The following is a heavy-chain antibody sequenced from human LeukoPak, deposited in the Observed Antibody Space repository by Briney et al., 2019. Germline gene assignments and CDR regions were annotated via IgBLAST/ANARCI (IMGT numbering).Heavy chain of an antibody. CDR3: AREEGTVVPAAIRYYYYYMDV. J-gene: IGHJ6*03. D-gene: IGHD2-2*01. CDR1: GYTLTAYY. V-gene: IGHV1-2*02. CDR2: INPNSGGT. Sequence: GASVKVSCKASGYTLTAYYIHWVRQAPGQGLEWMGWINPNSGGTNYAQKFQGRVTMTRDTSTSTVYMELSSLRSEDTAVYYCAREEGTVVPAAIRYYYYYMDVWGKGTTVTISS.